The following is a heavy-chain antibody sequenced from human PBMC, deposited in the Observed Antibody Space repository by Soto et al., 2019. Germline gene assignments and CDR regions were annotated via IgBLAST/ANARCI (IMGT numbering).Heavy chain of an antibody. D-gene: IGHD2-15*01. V-gene: IGHV3-23*01. CDR1: GFTFSSYA. Sequence: GGSLRLSCAASGFTFSSYAMSWVRQAPGKGLEWVSAISGSGGSTYYADSVKGRFTISRDNSKNTLYLQMNSLRAEDTAVYYCSRHVVVAAMNGGMDVWGQGTTVTVSS. J-gene: IGHJ6*02. CDR2: ISGSGGST. CDR3: SRHVVVAAMNGGMDV.